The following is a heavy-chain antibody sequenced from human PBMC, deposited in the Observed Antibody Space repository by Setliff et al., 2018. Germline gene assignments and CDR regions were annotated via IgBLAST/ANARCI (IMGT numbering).Heavy chain of an antibody. V-gene: IGHV3-15*01. CDR2: IRSRNDGGTT. CDR3: TSAKLERRTGHHYYMDV. Sequence: ETLSLSCAASGFTISYYAIHWVRQSPGKGLEWVGRIRSRNDGGTTDYAAPVKGRFTFSRDDSKNTLYLQMNNLKTEDTATYYCTSAKLERRTGHHYYMDVWGKGTTVTVSS. D-gene: IGHD1-1*01. J-gene: IGHJ6*03. CDR1: GFTISYYA.